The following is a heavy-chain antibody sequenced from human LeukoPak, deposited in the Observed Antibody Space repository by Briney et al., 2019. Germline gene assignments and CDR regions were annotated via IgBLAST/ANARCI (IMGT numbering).Heavy chain of an antibody. CDR2: ISSSGSTI. CDR1: GFTFSDYY. D-gene: IGHD3-3*01. CDR3: ARDDTIFGVVIMDV. V-gene: IGHV3-11*01. Sequence: GGSLRLSCPASGFTFSDYYMSWIRQAPGKGLEWVSYISSSGSTIYYVDSVKGRFTISRDNAKNSLYLQMNSLRAEDTAVYYCARDDTIFGVVIMDVWGKGTTVTVSS. J-gene: IGHJ6*03.